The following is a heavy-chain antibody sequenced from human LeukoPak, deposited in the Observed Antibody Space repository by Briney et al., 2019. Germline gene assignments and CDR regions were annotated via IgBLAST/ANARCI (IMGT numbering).Heavy chain of an antibody. CDR1: GFTSSSYW. J-gene: IGHJ3*02. CDR3: ARAHPNYYDSSGYYVSIDAFDI. D-gene: IGHD3-22*01. CDR2: INSDGSST. V-gene: IGHV3-74*01. Sequence: PGGSLRLSCAASGFTSSSYWMHWVRQAPGKGLVWVSRINSDGSSTSYADSVKGRFTISRDNAKNTLYLQMNSLRAEDTAVYYCARAHPNYYDSSGYYVSIDAFDIWGQGTMVTVSS.